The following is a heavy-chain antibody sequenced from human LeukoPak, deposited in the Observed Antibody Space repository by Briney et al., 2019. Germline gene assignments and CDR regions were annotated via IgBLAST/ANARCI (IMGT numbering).Heavy chain of an antibody. J-gene: IGHJ3*01. CDR2: IYPGDSGP. D-gene: IGHD1-26*01. CDR1: GYSFTSYC. CDR3: GMSGDRVPLQDDVFDV. Sequence: GESLKISCKVTGYSFTSYCIGWVRQMPGKGLEWMGIIYPGDSGPTYSPSFQGQVTISVDKSINTAYLQWSSLQASDTAMYYCGMSGDRVPLQDDVFDVWGQGTMVTVST. V-gene: IGHV5-51*01.